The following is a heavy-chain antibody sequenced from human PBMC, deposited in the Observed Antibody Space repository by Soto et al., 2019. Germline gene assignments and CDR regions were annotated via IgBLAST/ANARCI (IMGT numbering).Heavy chain of an antibody. CDR3: ARQDRGYFQH. J-gene: IGHJ1*01. V-gene: IGHV4-59*01. Sequence: QVHLQESGPGLVKSSETLSLTCTVSGDSIISYYWSWIRQPPGKGLEWIGYIYYSGSTNYNPSLKSRGTISLDMSKTQFSLRLSSVTAADTAVYYCARQDRGYFQHWGQGTLVTVAS. CDR1: GDSIISYY. CDR2: IYYSGST. D-gene: IGHD3-16*01.